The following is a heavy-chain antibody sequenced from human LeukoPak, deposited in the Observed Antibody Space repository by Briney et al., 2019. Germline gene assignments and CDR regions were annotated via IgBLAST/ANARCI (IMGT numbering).Heavy chain of an antibody. CDR2: INHSGST. Sequence: SETLSLTCAVYGGSFSGYYWSWIRQPPGKGLEWIGEINHSGSTNYNPSLKSRITISEDTSKKQFSLKLSSVTAADTAVYYCATIRNYYGSGSYYSPNWYFDLWGRGTLVTVSS. J-gene: IGHJ2*01. CDR3: ATIRNYYGSGSYYSPNWYFDL. CDR1: GGSFSGYY. V-gene: IGHV4-34*01. D-gene: IGHD3-10*01.